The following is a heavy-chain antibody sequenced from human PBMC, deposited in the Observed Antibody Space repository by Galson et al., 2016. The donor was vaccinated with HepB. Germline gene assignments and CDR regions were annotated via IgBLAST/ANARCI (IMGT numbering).Heavy chain of an antibody. CDR2: INPDGSAT. D-gene: IGHD6-25*01. V-gene: IGHV3-7*01. CDR3: AGRLDTQRRLAGCGWGMDV. CDR1: GFTFRSYC. Sequence: SLRLSCAASGFTFRSYCMSWVRQAPGKGLEWVANINPDGSATYSVDSVKGRFTISRDNGKNSLYLKMSSLIVEDAGVDYCAGRLDTQRRLAGCGWGMDVWGQGTTVTVS. J-gene: IGHJ6*02.